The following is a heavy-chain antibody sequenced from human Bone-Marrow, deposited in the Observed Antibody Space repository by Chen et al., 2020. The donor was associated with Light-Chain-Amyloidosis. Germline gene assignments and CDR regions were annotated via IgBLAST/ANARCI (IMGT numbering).Heavy chain of an antibody. CDR1: GFSFSNYE. D-gene: IGHD2-15*01. CDR2: ISTTGTTI. J-gene: IGHJ3*02. V-gene: IGHV3-48*03. CDR3: ARDRWVARHFPGAVDI. Sequence: EVQLVESGGGLVQPGGSLRHSCVASGFSFSNYEMNWVRQAPGQGLEWVSYISTTGTTIYYADFARGRFTISRDNAKDSLYLQMNSLRAEDTAVYYCARDRWVARHFPGAVDIWAKGQWSPSLQ.